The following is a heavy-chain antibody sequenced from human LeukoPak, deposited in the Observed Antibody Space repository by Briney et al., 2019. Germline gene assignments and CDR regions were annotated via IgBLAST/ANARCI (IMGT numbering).Heavy chain of an antibody. CDR1: GGSISSGSYY. D-gene: IGHD1-26*01. V-gene: IGHV4-61*02. CDR2: IYTSGST. J-gene: IGHJ4*02. CDR3: ARARSGKWGFDY. Sequence: PSETLSLTCTVSGGSISSGSYYWSWIRQPAGKGLEWIGRIYTSGSTNYNPSLKSRVTISVDTSKNQFSLKLSSVTAADTAVYYCARARSGKWGFDYWGQGTLVTVSS.